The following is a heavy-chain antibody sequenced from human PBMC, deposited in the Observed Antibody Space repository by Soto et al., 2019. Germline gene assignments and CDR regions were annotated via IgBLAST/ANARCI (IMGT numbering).Heavy chain of an antibody. CDR2: IYYSGST. CDR1: GGSISSGGYY. V-gene: IGHV4-31*01. CDR3: ARGPGGYCSSTSCKRRGWFDP. D-gene: IGHD2-2*01. J-gene: IGHJ5*02. Sequence: QVQLQESGPGLVKPSQTLSLTCTVSGGSISSGGYYWSWIRQHPGKGLEWIGYIYYSGSTYYNQSLKSQVTISIDTSKNQFYLKLSSVTAADTAVYYCARGPGGYCSSTSCKRRGWFDPGGQGTLVTVSS.